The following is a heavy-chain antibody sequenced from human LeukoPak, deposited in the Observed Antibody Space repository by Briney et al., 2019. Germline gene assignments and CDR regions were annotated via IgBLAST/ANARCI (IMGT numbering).Heavy chain of an antibody. CDR1: GGTFSSYA. J-gene: IGHJ4*02. CDR2: IIPIFGTA. CDR3: ATTNDDYGDYTLDY. V-gene: IGHV1-69*06. D-gene: IGHD4-17*01. Sequence: ASVKFSCKASGGTFSSYAISWVRQAPGQGLEWMGGIIPIFGTANYAQKFQGRVTITADKSTSTAYMELSSLRSEDTAVYYCATTNDDYGDYTLDYWGQGTLVTVSS.